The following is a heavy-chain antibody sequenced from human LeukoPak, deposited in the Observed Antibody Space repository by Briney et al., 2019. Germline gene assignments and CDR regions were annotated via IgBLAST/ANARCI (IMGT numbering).Heavy chain of an antibody. CDR1: GFXFSTYS. CDR3: ARDSGSYYAFDY. J-gene: IGHJ4*02. CDR2: ISSGSGYI. V-gene: IGHV3-21*01. D-gene: IGHD1-26*01. Sequence: GGSLRLSCAASGFXFSTYSINWVRQAPGKGLEWVSSISSGSGYIYYADSVKGRFTISRDNAKNSLYLQMNSLRAGDTAVYYCARDSGSYYAFDYWGQGTLVTVSS.